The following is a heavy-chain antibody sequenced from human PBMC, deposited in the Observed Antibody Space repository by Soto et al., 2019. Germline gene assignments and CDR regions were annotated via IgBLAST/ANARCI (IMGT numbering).Heavy chain of an antibody. Sequence: GGSLRLSCAASGCTFIDYAMSWVRQAPGKGLQWVSGISSNGVSTYYADSVKGRFTISRDNSKNTLYLQMNSLRAEDTAVYYCAKEVDCSSTSCYTSYLDYWGQGTLITVSS. V-gene: IGHV3-23*01. CDR1: GCTFIDYA. D-gene: IGHD2-2*02. CDR2: ISSNGVST. CDR3: AKEVDCSSTSCYTSYLDY. J-gene: IGHJ4*02.